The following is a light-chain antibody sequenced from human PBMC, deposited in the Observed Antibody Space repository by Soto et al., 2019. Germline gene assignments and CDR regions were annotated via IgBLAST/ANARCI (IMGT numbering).Light chain of an antibody. CDR1: QSVSSDSKNY. V-gene: IGKV4-1*01. CDR2: WAS. CDR3: QQYYSTLT. J-gene: IGKJ4*01. Sequence: DIVMTQSPDSLAVSLGERATINCKSSQSVSSDSKNYLAWYQQKPGQPPKLLIYWASTRDSGVPDRFSGSGSGADFTLTISSLQAEDVAVYYCQQYYSTLTFGGGTKVEIK.